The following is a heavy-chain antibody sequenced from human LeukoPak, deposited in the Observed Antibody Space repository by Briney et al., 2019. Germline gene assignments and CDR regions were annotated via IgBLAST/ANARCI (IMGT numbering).Heavy chain of an antibody. D-gene: IGHD3-10*01. Sequence: SETLSLTCAVYGGSFNDYFWSWVGQPPGKGLEGIGEIDHTGITKHNPSLTSRGTISVDTTKNQCSLNMSSVTAADTAVYYCVRAGILWFGDLYITNWFDPWGQGTLVTVSS. CDR2: IDHTGIT. CDR1: GGSFNDYF. V-gene: IGHV4-34*01. J-gene: IGHJ5*02. CDR3: VRAGILWFGDLYITNWFDP.